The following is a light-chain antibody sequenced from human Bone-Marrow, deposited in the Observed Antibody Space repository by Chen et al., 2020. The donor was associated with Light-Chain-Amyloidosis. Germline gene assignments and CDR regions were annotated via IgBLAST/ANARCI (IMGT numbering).Light chain of an antibody. J-gene: IGLJ3*02. V-gene: IGLV6-57*04. CDR2: EDN. Sequence: NFMLTQPHSVSESPGKTVTISCTRSSGSIASNYVQWYQQRPGSAPTTVIYEDNQRPSGVPDRFSGSNDSSSNSASLPISGLKTEDETDYYCQSYDSSPVFGGGTKLTVL. CDR1: SGSIASNY. CDR3: QSYDSSPV.